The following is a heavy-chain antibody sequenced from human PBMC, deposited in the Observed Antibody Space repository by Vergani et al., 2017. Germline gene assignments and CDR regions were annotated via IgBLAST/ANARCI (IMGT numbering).Heavy chain of an antibody. CDR2: MNPNSGNT. J-gene: IGHJ3*02. CDR3: AREPRDCSSTSCYSDAFDI. D-gene: IGHD2-2*01. Sequence: QVLLVQSGAEVKKPGASVKVSCKASGYTFTSYDINWVRQATGQGLEWMGWMNPNSGNTGYPQKFQGRVTMTRTTSISTAYMELSSLRSEDTAVYYCAREPRDCSSTSCYSDAFDIWGQGTMVTVSS. V-gene: IGHV1-8*01. CDR1: GYTFTSYD.